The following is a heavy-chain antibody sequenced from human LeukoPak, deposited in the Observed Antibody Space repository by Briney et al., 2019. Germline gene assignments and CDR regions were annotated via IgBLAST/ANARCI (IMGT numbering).Heavy chain of an antibody. V-gene: IGHV1-46*01. J-gene: IGHJ6*03. CDR3: ARDGGYCSSTSCYRYYMDV. D-gene: IGHD2-2*01. CDR1: GYTFTSYY. Sequence: GASVKVSCKASGYTFTSYYMHWVRQAPGQGLEWMGIINPSGGSTNYAQKFQGRVTMTRDTSTSTVYMELSSLRSEDTAVYYCARDGGYCSSTSCYRYYMDVWGKGTTVTVSS. CDR2: INPSGGST.